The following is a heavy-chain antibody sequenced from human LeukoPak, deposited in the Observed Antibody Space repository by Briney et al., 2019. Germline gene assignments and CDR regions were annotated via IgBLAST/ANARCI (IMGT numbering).Heavy chain of an antibody. Sequence: ASVKVSCKASGYTFTSFYMHWVRQAPGQGLEWMGIINPSGGSTSYAQKFQGRVTMTRDTSTSTVYMELSSLRSEDTAVYYCAQASEYYYDSSGYPYAFDIWGQGTMVTVSS. J-gene: IGHJ3*02. CDR3: AQASEYYYDSSGYPYAFDI. CDR1: GYTFTSFY. CDR2: INPSGGST. V-gene: IGHV1-46*01. D-gene: IGHD3-22*01.